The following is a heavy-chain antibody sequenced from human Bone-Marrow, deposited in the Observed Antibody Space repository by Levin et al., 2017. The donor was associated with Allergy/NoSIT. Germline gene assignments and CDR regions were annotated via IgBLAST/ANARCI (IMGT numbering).Heavy chain of an antibody. CDR2: FIPILDSP. CDR3: ARAIRESAGSGYYPYYFDS. CDR1: GDTLTSYA. J-gene: IGHJ4*02. V-gene: IGHV1-69*10. D-gene: IGHD3-22*01. Sequence: SVKVSCKASGDTLTSYAFSWVRQSPGQGLQWMGGFIPILDSPNYAREFQDRVTITADRSTGTAYLELSSLRPEDAAVYYCARAIRESAGSGYYPYYFDSWGRGTLVTVSS.